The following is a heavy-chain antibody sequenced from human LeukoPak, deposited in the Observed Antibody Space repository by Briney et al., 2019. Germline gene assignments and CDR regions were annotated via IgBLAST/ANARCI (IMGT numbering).Heavy chain of an antibody. J-gene: IGHJ6*02. CDR3: ARDGGIGYCSGGSCYSHYYYGMDV. CDR2: MFYSEST. D-gene: IGHD2-15*01. CDR1: GASVSDGNYY. V-gene: IGHV4-61*01. Sequence: SETLSLTCSVSGASVSDGNYYWSWIRQPPGKGLEWIGYMFYSESTKYNPSLKSRVTISVDKSKNQFSLHMSSVTAADTAVYYCARDGGIGYCSGGSCYSHYYYGMDVWGQGTTVTVSS.